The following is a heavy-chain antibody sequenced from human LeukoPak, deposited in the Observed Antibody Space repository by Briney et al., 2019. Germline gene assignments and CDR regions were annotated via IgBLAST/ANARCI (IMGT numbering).Heavy chain of an antibody. CDR3: ARSMVRVHYYYYMDV. CDR2: IYTSGST. CDR1: GGSISSYY. J-gene: IGHJ6*03. V-gene: IGHV4-4*07. Sequence: SETLSLTCTVSGGSISSYYWSWIRQPAGKGLEWIGRIYTSGSTDYNPSLRSRVTMSVDTSKNQFSLKLSSVTAADTAVYYCARSMVRVHYYYYMDVWGKGTTVTISS. D-gene: IGHD3-10*01.